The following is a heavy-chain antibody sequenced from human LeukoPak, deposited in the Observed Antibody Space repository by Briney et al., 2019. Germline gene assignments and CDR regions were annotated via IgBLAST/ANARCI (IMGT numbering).Heavy chain of an antibody. J-gene: IGHJ4*02. V-gene: IGHV4-59*08. CDR1: GGSVSSYF. CDR3: ARRARRDGYYFDY. D-gene: IGHD5-24*01. Sequence: KSSETLSLTCTVSGGSVSSYFWSWIRQPPGKGLEWIGYIYNNGNNNYNPSLKSRISISVDTSKNQISLKLSSVTAADTAVYYCARRARRDGYYFDYWGQGTLVTVSS. CDR2: IYNNGNN.